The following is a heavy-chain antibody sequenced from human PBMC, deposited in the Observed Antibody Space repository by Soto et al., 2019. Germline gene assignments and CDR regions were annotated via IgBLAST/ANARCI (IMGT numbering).Heavy chain of an antibody. CDR2: INHSGST. V-gene: IGHV4-34*01. D-gene: IGHD5-12*01. CDR3: ARGKWPAHIQYYYYGMDV. CDR1: GGSFSGYY. J-gene: IGHJ6*02. Sequence: PSETLSLTCAVSGGSFSGYYWSWIRQPPGKGLEWIGEINHSGSTNYNPSLKSRVTISVDTSKNQFSLKLSSVTAADTAVYYCARGKWPAHIQYYYYGMDVWGQGNTVTVS.